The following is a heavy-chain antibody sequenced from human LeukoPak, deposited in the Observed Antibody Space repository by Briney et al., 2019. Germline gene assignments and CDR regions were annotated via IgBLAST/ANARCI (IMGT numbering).Heavy chain of an antibody. CDR2: INWNGGRT. V-gene: IGHV3-20*04. J-gene: IGHJ4*02. CDR1: GFTFYDYG. D-gene: IGHD4-17*01. Sequence: GGSLRLSCAASGFTFYDYGMSWVRQAPREELEWVSGINWNGGRTGYADSVKGRFTISRDNAKNSLYLQMNSLRAEDTALYYCARDYDCGDYPGYWGEGTLVTVSS. CDR3: ARDYDCGDYPGY.